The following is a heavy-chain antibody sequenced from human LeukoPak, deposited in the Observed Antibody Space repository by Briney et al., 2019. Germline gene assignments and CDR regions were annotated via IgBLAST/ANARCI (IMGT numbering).Heavy chain of an antibody. CDR2: ISSSSSTI. CDR3: ARDAPKYGDYFDY. J-gene: IGHJ4*02. V-gene: IGHV3-48*01. Sequence: PGGSLRLSCAASGFTFSSYSMNWVRQAPGKGLEWVSYISSSSSTIYYADSVKGQFTISRDNAKNSLYLQMNSLRAEDTAVYYCARDAPKYGDYFDYWGQGTLVTVSS. D-gene: IGHD4-17*01. CDR1: GFTFSSYS.